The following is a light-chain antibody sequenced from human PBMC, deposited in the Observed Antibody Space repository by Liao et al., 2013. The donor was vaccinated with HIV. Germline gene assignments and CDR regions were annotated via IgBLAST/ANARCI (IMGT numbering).Light chain of an antibody. CDR1: KLGDKY. Sequence: SYELTQPPSLSVSPGQTASITCSGDKLGDKYAYWYQQKPGQAPVLVIYYDNDRPSGIPERFSASNSGNTATLTVSRVEAGDEADYYCQVWDSSGDHYVFGTGTKVTVL. CDR3: QVWDSSGDHYV. J-gene: IGLJ1*01. V-gene: IGLV3-21*04. CDR2: YDN.